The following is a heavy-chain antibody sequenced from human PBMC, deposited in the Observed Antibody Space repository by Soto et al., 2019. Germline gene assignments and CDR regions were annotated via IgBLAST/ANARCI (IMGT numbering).Heavy chain of an antibody. CDR3: ARGDVVTGILPGQYFQH. CDR1: GGSISSYY. V-gene: IGHV4-59*01. Sequence: SETLSLTCTVSGGSISSYYWSWIRPPPGKGLEWIGYIYYSGSTNYNPSLKSRVTISVDTSKNQFSLKLSSVTAADTAVYYCARGDVVTGILPGQYFQHWGQGTLVTVSS. J-gene: IGHJ1*01. CDR2: IYYSGST. D-gene: IGHD2-21*02.